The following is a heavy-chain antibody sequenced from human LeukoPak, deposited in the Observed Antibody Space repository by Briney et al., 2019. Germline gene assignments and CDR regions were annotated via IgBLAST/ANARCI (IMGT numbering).Heavy chain of an antibody. CDR2: ISYDGSNK. D-gene: IGHD2-2*01. Sequence: GGSLRLSCAASGFTFSSYGMHWVRQAPGKGLEWVAVISYDGSNKYYADSVKGRFTISRDNSKNTLYLQMNSLRAEDTAVYYCAKDPNDCSSTSCHSYYGMDVWGQGTTVTVSS. CDR3: AKDPNDCSSTSCHSYYGMDV. CDR1: GFTFSSYG. V-gene: IGHV3-30*18. J-gene: IGHJ6*02.